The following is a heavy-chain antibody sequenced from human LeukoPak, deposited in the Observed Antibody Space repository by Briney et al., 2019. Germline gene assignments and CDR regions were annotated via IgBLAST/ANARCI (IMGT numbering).Heavy chain of an antibody. Sequence: GRSLRLSCAASGFTSSSYGMHWVRQAPGKGLEWVAIIWHDGSNKYYTDSVKGRFTISRDNSKNTLYLQMNSLRAEDTAVYYCARVPSGTINYFDYWGQGTLVTVSS. D-gene: IGHD6-25*01. V-gene: IGHV3-33*01. CDR1: GFTSSSYG. CDR3: ARVPSGTINYFDY. CDR2: IWHDGSNK. J-gene: IGHJ4*02.